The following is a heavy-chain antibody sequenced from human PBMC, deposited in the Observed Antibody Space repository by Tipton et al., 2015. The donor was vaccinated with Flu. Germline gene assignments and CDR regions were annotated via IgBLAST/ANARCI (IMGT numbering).Heavy chain of an antibody. Sequence: TLSLTCTVSGGSVNSAGYLWSWIRQHPGKGLEWIGYIFYSGGNYYNPSLNSRVTISVDTSKNQFSLTLTSVTAADTAVYYCARSIRGSEWFDPWGQGTLVTVPS. J-gene: IGHJ5*02. CDR1: GGSVNSAGYL. CDR3: ARSIRGSEWFDP. V-gene: IGHV4-31*03. CDR2: IFYSGGN. D-gene: IGHD3-10*01.